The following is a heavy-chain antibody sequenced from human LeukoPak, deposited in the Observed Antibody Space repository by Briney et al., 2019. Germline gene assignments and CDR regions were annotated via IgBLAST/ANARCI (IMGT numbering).Heavy chain of an antibody. Sequence: GGSLRLSCAASGFTFSSYWMHWVRQAPGKGLEWVANIKIDGTEKYYVDSVKGRFTISRDNNKNSLYLKMNSLRAEDTAVYYCASDRFYFGVWGQGTLVTVSS. CDR1: GFTFSSYW. D-gene: IGHD3-16*01. CDR3: ASDRFYFGV. V-gene: IGHV3-7*05. J-gene: IGHJ4*02. CDR2: IKIDGTEK.